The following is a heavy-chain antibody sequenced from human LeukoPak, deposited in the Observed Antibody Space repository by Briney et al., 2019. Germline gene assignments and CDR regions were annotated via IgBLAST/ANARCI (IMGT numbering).Heavy chain of an antibody. Sequence: PSGTLSLTCTVSGGSISGYYWSWIRQPPGKGLEWIGYNYYTGSTNYNPSLKSRVTISVDTSKNQFSLKVTSVTAADTAVYYCARSRDSSSWSALDYWGQGTLVTVSS. D-gene: IGHD6-13*01. V-gene: IGHV4-59*01. CDR2: NYYTGST. CDR1: GGSISGYY. CDR3: ARSRDSSSWSALDY. J-gene: IGHJ4*02.